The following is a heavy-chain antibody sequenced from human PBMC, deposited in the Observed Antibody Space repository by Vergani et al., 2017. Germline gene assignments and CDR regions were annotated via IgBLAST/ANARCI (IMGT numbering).Heavy chain of an antibody. V-gene: IGHV3-48*01. CDR3: AREPLRTYDSSGYYFHDAFDI. J-gene: IGHJ3*02. CDR2: ISTDASTT. CDR1: GFTFSTYS. Sequence: EVQLVESGGGLVQPGGSLRLSCVGSGFTFSTYSMNWVRQAPGTGLEWVSYISTDASTTYYGDSVKGRFTISRDNAKNSLYLQMNSLRAEDTAVYFCAREPLRTYDSSGYYFHDAFDIWGQGTMVTVSS. D-gene: IGHD3-22*01.